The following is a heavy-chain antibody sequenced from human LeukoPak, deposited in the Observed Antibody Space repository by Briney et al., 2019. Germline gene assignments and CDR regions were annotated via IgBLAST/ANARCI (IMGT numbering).Heavy chain of an antibody. J-gene: IGHJ4*02. D-gene: IGHD5-18*01. CDR3: AIAPHTYGIDS. Sequence: ASVKVSCKASGFTSTTYFMHWVRQAPGQGLEWMGVVNPSGGSTSYAQKFQGRVTMTRDMSTSTVHMELSSLRSDDTAIYYCAIAPHTYGIDSWGQGTLVTVSS. CDR2: VNPSGGST. CDR1: GFTSTTYF. V-gene: IGHV1-46*01.